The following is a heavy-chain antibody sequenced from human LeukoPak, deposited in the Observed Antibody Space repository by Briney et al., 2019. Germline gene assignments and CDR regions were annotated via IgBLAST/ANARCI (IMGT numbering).Heavy chain of an antibody. D-gene: IGHD6-19*01. V-gene: IGHV4-59*01. CDR3: AREGSGWANWFDP. Sequence: SETLSLTCTVSGGSIRGYYWSWIRQPPGKGLQWIGYIYYSGTTDYNPSLKSRVTISVDTSKNQFSLRLNSVTAADTAVYYCAREGSGWANWFDPWGQGTLVTVSS. CDR2: IYYSGTT. CDR1: GGSIRGYY. J-gene: IGHJ5*02.